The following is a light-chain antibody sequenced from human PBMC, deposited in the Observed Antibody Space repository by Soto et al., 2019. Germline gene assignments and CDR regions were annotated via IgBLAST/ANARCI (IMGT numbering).Light chain of an antibody. CDR3: SSFTSRSTLI. V-gene: IGLV2-14*01. CDR2: EVS. Sequence: QSVLTQPASVSGSPGQSITISCTGTSSDVGSYNYVSWYQQHPGKAPKLMIYEVSNRPSGVSSRFSGSKSGNTASLTISGLQAEDEADYYCSSFTSRSTLIFGGGTKLTVL. J-gene: IGLJ2*01. CDR1: SSDVGSYNY.